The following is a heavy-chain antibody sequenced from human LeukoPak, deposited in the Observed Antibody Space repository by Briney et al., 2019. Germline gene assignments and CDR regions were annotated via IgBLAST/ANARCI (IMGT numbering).Heavy chain of an antibody. J-gene: IGHJ4*02. Sequence: GGSLRLSCVVSGFPFDNYVMSWVRQAPGKGLEWVSAIGGENDDTHYADVVKGRFTISRDNSKDTLCVQLNSLRVEDTAVYYCAKGGWLDNWGQGTLVTVSS. V-gene: IGHV3-23*01. CDR1: GFPFDNYV. CDR3: AKGGWLDN. D-gene: IGHD3-22*01. CDR2: IGGENDDT.